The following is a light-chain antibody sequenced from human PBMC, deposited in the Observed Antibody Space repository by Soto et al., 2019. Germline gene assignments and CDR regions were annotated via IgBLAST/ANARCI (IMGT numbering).Light chain of an antibody. Sequence: EIVLTQSPGTLSLSPGERATLSCRASQSVYNSYLAWYQQKPGQTPRLLINAASNRATGVPDRFSGSGSGTDFTLPISRLEPEDFAVYYCQQYGSPPHTFGQGTKVEI. CDR3: QQYGSPPHT. CDR2: AAS. CDR1: QSVYNSY. V-gene: IGKV3-20*01. J-gene: IGKJ2*01.